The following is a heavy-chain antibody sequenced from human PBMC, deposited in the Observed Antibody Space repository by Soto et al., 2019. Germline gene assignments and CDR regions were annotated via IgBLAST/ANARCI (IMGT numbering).Heavy chain of an antibody. Sequence: ASVKVSCKASGGTFSSYAISWVRQAPGQGLEWMGGIIPIFGTANYAQKFQGRVTITADESTSTAYMELSSLRSEDTAVYYCARERTCSGGSCYSSRNYYYYGMDVWGQGTTVTVSS. CDR2: IIPIFGTA. CDR1: GGTFSSYA. D-gene: IGHD2-15*01. V-gene: IGHV1-69*13. J-gene: IGHJ6*02. CDR3: ARERTCSGGSCYSSRNYYYYGMDV.